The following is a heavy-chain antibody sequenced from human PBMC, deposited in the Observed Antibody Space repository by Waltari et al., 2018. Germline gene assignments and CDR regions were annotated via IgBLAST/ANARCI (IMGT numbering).Heavy chain of an antibody. D-gene: IGHD6-19*01. CDR2: VYPEDGET. Sequence: EVQLVQSGAEVKKPGATVTISCKASGYTFTDYYMHWVQQAPGKGLAWMGRVYPEDGETIYAEKFQGRVTITADTSTDTAYMELSSLRSEDTAVYYCAGGFLLSGWYYLNFDYWGQGTLVTVSS. J-gene: IGHJ4*02. CDR3: AGGFLLSGWYYLNFDY. V-gene: IGHV1-69-2*01. CDR1: GYTFTDYY.